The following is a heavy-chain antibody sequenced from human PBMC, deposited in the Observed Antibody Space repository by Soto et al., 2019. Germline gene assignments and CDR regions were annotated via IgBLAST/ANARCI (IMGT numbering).Heavy chain of an antibody. D-gene: IGHD3-10*01. V-gene: IGHV3-23*01. Sequence: GGSLRLSCAASGFTFSSYAMSWVRQAPGKGLEWVSAISGSGGSTYYADSVKGRFTISRDNSKNTLYLQMNSLRAEDTAVYYCAKDRLLWFGELPYYFDYWGQGTLVTVSS. CDR1: GFTFSSYA. CDR3: AKDRLLWFGELPYYFDY. CDR2: ISGSGGST. J-gene: IGHJ4*02.